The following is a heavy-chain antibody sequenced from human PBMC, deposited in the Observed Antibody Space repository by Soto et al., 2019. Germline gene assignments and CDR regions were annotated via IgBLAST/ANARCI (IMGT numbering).Heavy chain of an antibody. CDR3: AKNGENDDIVLMVYAKRPHMYYFDY. V-gene: IGHV3-23*01. CDR1: GFTFSSYA. D-gene: IGHD2-8*01. CDR2: ISGSGGST. Sequence: GSLRLSCAASGFTFSSYAMSWVRQAPGKGLEWVSAISGSGGSTYYADSVKGRFTISRDNSKNTLYLQMNSLRAEDTAVYYCAKNGENDDIVLMVYAKRPHMYYFDYWGQGTLVTVSS. J-gene: IGHJ4*02.